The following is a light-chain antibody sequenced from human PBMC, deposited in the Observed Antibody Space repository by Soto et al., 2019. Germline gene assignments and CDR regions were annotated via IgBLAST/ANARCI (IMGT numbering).Light chain of an antibody. Sequence: ELVAPKPSATLCASTGERATPSRSASQSVGSNLAWYQQKPGQGPRLLIYGASTRATGIPARFSGSGSGTEFTLTISSLQSEDFAMYYCLPYNRWPPWTFGQGTKVDIK. CDR2: GAS. CDR3: LPYNRWPPWT. J-gene: IGKJ1*01. CDR1: QSVGSN. V-gene: IGKV3-15*01.